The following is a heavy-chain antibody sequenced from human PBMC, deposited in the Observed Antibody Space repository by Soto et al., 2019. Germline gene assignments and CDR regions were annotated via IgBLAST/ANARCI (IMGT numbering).Heavy chain of an antibody. CDR1: GFTFSSYA. CDR3: AKPRLVAGLIKYVDFAS. D-gene: IGHD6-19*01. CDR2: ISGTGVSS. V-gene: IGHV3-23*01. Sequence: PGGSLRLSCEASGFTFSSYALSWVRQSPGKGLEWVAVISGTGVSSQYADSVKGRFTISRDNSKNTLTLQMNSLRAEDTAVYYCAKPRLVAGLIKYVDFASWGQGTLVTVSS. J-gene: IGHJ4*02.